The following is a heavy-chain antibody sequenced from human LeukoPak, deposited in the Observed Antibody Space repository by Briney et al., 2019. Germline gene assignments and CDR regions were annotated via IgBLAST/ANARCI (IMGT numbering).Heavy chain of an antibody. Sequence: PSETLSLTCTVSGDSISSYYWSWIRQPPGKGLEWIGYIYYSGSTYYNPSLKSRVTISVDTSKNQFSLKLSSVTAADTAVYYCARDMGYYYGSGGLGYWGQGTLVTVSS. V-gene: IGHV4-59*12. D-gene: IGHD3-10*01. CDR3: ARDMGYYYGSGGLGY. J-gene: IGHJ4*02. CDR2: IYYSGST. CDR1: GDSISSYY.